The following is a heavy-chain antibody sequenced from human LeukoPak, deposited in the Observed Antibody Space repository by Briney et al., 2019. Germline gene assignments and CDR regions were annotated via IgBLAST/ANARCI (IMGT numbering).Heavy chain of an antibody. V-gene: IGHV3-7*01. D-gene: IGHD5-12*01. Sequence: PGGSLRLSCAASGFTFSSYWMSWVRQAPGKGLEWVANIKQDGSEKYYVDSVKGRFTISRDNAKKSLYLQMNSLRVEDTAVYYCATDGSPFESWGQGTLVTVSS. CDR3: ATDGSPFES. J-gene: IGHJ4*02. CDR1: GFTFSSYW. CDR2: IKQDGSEK.